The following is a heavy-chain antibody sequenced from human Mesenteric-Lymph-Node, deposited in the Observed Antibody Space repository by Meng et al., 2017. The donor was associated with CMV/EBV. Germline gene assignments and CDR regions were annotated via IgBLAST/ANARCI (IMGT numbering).Heavy chain of an antibody. Sequence: SGPTLVKPTQTLTLACAFSGFSLSTVGMRVSWIRQPPGKALEWLARIDWDDEKFYSTSMKTRLTISKDTSKNQVVLTMTNMDSVDTATYYCARSAPRFIYAMDVWGQGAPVTVSS. J-gene: IGHJ6*02. CDR2: IDWDDEK. V-gene: IGHV2-70D*14. CDR3: ARSAPRFIYAMDV. CDR1: GFSLSTVGMR. D-gene: IGHD3-10*01.